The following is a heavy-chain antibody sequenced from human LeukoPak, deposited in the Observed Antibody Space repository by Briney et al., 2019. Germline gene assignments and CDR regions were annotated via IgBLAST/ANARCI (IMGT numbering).Heavy chain of an antibody. V-gene: IGHV1-2*02. CDR3: ARLPARRDGYNSDY. Sequence: ASVKVSCKASGYTFTGYYMHWVRQAPGQGLEWMGWINPNSGGTNYAQKFQGRVTMTRDTSISTAYMELSRLRSDDTAVYYCARLPARRDGYNSDYWGQGTLVTVSS. CDR1: GYTFTGYY. D-gene: IGHD5-24*01. CDR2: INPNSGGT. J-gene: IGHJ4*02.